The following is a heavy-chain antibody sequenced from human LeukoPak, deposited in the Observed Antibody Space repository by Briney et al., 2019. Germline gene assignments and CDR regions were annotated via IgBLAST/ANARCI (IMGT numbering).Heavy chain of an antibody. D-gene: IGHD1-26*01. CDR3: ARTLVMWSSYTTPDY. J-gene: IGHJ4*02. CDR2: IFHSGST. CDR1: DYSISSDYY. Sequence: PSETLSLTCAVSDYSISSDYYWGWIRQPPGKGLEWIGSIFHSGSTYYNPSLKSRVTISVDTSKNQFSLKLSSVTAADTAVYYCARTLVMWSSYTTPDYWGQGTLVTVSS. V-gene: IGHV4-38-2*01.